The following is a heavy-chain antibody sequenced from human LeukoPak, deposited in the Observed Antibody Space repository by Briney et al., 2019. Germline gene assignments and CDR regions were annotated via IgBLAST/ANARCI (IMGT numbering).Heavy chain of an antibody. J-gene: IGHJ3*02. D-gene: IGHD7-27*01. CDR3: ARKTGGSLDI. V-gene: IGHV3-48*01. CDR1: GFTFSSYS. CDR2: ISSSSSTI. Sequence: GGSLRLSCAASGFTFSSYSMNWVRQAPGKGLEWVTYISSSSSTIYYADSVKGRFTISRDSAKNSLYLEMNSLRAEDTAVYYCARKTGGSLDIWGQGTMVTVSS.